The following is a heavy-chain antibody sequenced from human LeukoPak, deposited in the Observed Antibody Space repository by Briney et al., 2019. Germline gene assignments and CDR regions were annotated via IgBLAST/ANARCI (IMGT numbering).Heavy chain of an antibody. D-gene: IGHD2-2*02. J-gene: IGHJ5*02. CDR2: IIPIFATA. CDR1: GGTFSSYA. V-gene: IGHV1-69*05. Sequence: SVKVSCKASGGTFSSYAISWVRQAPGQGLEWMGGIIPIFATANYAQKFQGRVTITTDESTRTAYMELRSLRSEDTAVYYCARGYCSSTSCYTIDHWFDPWGQGTLVTVSS. CDR3: ARGYCSSTSCYTIDHWFDP.